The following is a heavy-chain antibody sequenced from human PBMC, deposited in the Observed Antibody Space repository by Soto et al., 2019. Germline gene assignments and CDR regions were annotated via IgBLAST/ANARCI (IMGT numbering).Heavy chain of an antibody. Sequence: QVQLVQSGGEVKKPGASVKVSCKTSGYSFTTYGISWVRQAPGQGLEWMGWISAYNGNTNYAQKLQGRGTMTTDTSTSTAYRELRSLRSDDTAVYYCAREGPAPYYYYGMDVWGQGSTVTVSS. CDR2: ISAYNGNT. CDR3: AREGPAPYYYYGMDV. J-gene: IGHJ6*02. CDR1: GYSFTTYG. V-gene: IGHV1-18*01.